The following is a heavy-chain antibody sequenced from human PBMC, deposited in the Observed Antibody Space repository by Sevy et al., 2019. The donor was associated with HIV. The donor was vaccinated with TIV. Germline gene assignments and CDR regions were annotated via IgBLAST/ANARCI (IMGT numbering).Heavy chain of an antibody. CDR1: GYTFTDYY. CDR3: ARYCSSTSCYAPPFDY. J-gene: IGHJ4*02. D-gene: IGHD2-2*01. CDR2: INPKSGGT. Sequence: ASVKVSCKASGYTFTDYYMHWVRQAPGQGLEWMGRINPKSGGTNYEQKFQGRVTMTRDTSISTAYMALSRLRSDDTAVYSCARYCSSTSCYAPPFDYWGQGTLVTVSS. V-gene: IGHV1-2*06.